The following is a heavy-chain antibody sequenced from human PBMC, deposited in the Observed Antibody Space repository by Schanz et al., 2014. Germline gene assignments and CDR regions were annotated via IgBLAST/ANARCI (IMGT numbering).Heavy chain of an antibody. CDR3: AKGRFGELSAFDI. CDR2: INTGVNT. Sequence: EVQLLVSGGGLVQPGGSLRLSCAASGFTFSSYAMSWVRQAPGKGLEWVSAINTGVNTYYADSVKGRFTISSDNSKSTLYLQMNSLRAEDTAVYYCAKGRFGELSAFDIWGQGTMVTVSS. V-gene: IGHV3-23*01. J-gene: IGHJ3*02. D-gene: IGHD3-10*01. CDR1: GFTFSSYA.